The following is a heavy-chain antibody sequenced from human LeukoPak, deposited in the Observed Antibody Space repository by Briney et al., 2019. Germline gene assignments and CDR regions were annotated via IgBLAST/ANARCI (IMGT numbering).Heavy chain of an antibody. CDR1: GFTFSSYSIN. V-gene: IGHV4-39*01. Sequence: PGGSLRLSCAASGFTFSSYSINWVRQAPGKGLEWIGNLYYSGSTYYYPSFKSRVTISVDTSKNQFSLKLSSVTAADTAVYYCASDRSSWNPGAPSWGQGTLVTVSS. CDR3: ASDRSSWNPGAPS. D-gene: IGHD6-13*01. CDR2: LYYSGST. J-gene: IGHJ5*02.